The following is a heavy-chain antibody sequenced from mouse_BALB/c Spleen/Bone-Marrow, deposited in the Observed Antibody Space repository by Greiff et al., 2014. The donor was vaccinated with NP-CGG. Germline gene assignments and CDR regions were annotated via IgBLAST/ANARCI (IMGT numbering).Heavy chain of an antibody. J-gene: IGHJ4*01. Sequence: EVKLVESGGGLVQPGGSRKLSCAASGFTFSRSGMHWVRQAPEKGLEWVAYISRGSSTIYYADTMKGQFKNTTEKPKNTLFIQITMLRSGDTSMYYGASSSSTMITSGAMVYWGQRTSVTVSS. V-gene: IGHV5-17*02. CDR3: ASSSSTMITSGAMVY. D-gene: IGHD2-4*01. CDR2: ISRGSSTI. CDR1: GFTFSRSG.